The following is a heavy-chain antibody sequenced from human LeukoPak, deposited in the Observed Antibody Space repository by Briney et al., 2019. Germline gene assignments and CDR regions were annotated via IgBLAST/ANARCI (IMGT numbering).Heavy chain of an antibody. Sequence: ASVKVSCKASGYTFTSYGISWVRQAPGQGLEWMGWIGAYNGNTNYAQKLQGRVTMTTDTSTSTAYMELRGLKSDDTAVYYCAREAMVRGVDFDYWGQGTLVTVSS. D-gene: IGHD3-10*01. J-gene: IGHJ4*02. V-gene: IGHV1-18*04. CDR2: IGAYNGNT. CDR1: GYTFTSYG. CDR3: AREAMVRGVDFDY.